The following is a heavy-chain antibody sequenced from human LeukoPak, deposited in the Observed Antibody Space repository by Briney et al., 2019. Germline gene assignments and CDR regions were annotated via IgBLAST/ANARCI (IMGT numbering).Heavy chain of an antibody. J-gene: IGHJ4*02. CDR1: GGSFSGYY. Sequence: PSETLSLTCAVYGGSFSGYYWSWIRQPPGKGLEWIGEINHSGSTNYNPSLKSRVTISVDTSKNQFSLKLSSVTAADTAVYYCARPTGSGSYYNALGYWGQGTLVTVSS. CDR3: ARPTGSGSYYNALGY. CDR2: INHSGST. V-gene: IGHV4-34*01. D-gene: IGHD3-10*01.